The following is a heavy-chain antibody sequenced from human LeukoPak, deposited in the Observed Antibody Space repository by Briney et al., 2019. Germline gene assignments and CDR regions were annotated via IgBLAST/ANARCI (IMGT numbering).Heavy chain of an antibody. CDR3: AKDRGVHYYGSERGLYNWFDP. D-gene: IGHD3-10*01. CDR2: ISASGGKT. V-gene: IGHV3-23*01. Sequence: GGSLRLSCAASGFIFNDYAMSWVRQVPGKGLECVSVISASGGKTYYADSVKGRFTISRDTSKTTISLQMNSLRVEDSAVYYCAKDRGVHYYGSERGLYNWFDPWGQGTLVTVSS. J-gene: IGHJ5*02. CDR1: GFIFNDYA.